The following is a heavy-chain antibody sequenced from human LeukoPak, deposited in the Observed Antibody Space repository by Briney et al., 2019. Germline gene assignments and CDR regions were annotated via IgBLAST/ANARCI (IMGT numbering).Heavy chain of an antibody. CDR2: IYSGGST. D-gene: IGHD5-18*01. CDR1: GFTFSGYA. J-gene: IGHJ4*02. Sequence: PGGSLRLSCAASGFTFSGYAMSWVRQAPGKGLESGSVIYSGGSTYYADSVKGRFTISRDNSKNTLYLQMNSLRTEDTAVYYCARDGRGDLTWIQLWSPFDYWGQGILVTVSS. CDR3: ARDGRGDLTWIQLWSPFDY. V-gene: IGHV3-66*02.